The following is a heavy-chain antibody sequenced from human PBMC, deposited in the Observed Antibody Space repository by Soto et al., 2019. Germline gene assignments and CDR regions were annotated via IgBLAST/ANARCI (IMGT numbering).Heavy chain of an antibody. CDR1: GFTFSSYA. J-gene: IGHJ6*02. D-gene: IGHD3-9*01. V-gene: IGHV3-23*01. CDR3: ASHYYDILLPGDV. CDR2: ISGSGGST. Sequence: EVQLLESGGGLVQPGGSLRLSCAASGFTFSSYAMSWVRQAPGKGLEWVSAISGSGGSTYYADSVKGRFTISRDTSKNRLYLQMNSLRAEDTAVYYCASHYYDILLPGDVWGQGTTVTVSS.